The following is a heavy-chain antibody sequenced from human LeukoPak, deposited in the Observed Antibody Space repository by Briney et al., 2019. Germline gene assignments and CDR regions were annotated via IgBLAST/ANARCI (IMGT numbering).Heavy chain of an antibody. Sequence: SETLSLTCTVSSGSINSSSYYWGWIRQPPGKGLEWIGSIYYSGSTYHNPSLKSRVTISVDTSKNQFSLKLSSVTAVDTAVYYCASGYYDSSGYYSLFDYWGQGTLVTVSS. D-gene: IGHD3-22*01. CDR2: IYYSGST. CDR3: ASGYYDSSGYYSLFDY. CDR1: SGSINSSSYY. J-gene: IGHJ4*02. V-gene: IGHV4-39*01.